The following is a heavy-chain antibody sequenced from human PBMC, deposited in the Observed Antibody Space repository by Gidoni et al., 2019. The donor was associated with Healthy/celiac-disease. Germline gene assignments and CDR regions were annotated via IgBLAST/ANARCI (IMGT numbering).Heavy chain of an antibody. J-gene: IGHJ4*02. CDR2: ISSSSSYI. Sequence: EVQLVESGGGLVKPGGSLRLSCAASGFTFSSYSMNWVRQAPGKGLEWVSSISSSSSYIYYADSVKGRFTISRDNAKNSLYLQMNSLRAEDTAVYYCARDFPVGGGSWNGVDYWGQGTLVTVSS. V-gene: IGHV3-21*01. CDR1: GFTFSSYS. CDR3: ARDFPVGGGSWNGVDY. D-gene: IGHD2-15*01.